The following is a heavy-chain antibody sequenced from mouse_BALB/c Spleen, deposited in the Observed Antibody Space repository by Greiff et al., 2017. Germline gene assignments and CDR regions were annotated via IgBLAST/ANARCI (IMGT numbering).Heavy chain of an antibody. V-gene: IGHV1-56*01. CDR3: ARHVEYGNYVEFAY. D-gene: IGHD2-10*02. CDR2: IYAGTGGT. Sequence: KPGQSLEWIAWIYAGTGGTSYNQKFTGKAQLTVDTSSSTAYMQFSSLTTEDSAIYYCARHVEYGNYVEFAYWGQGTLVTVSA. J-gene: IGHJ3*01.